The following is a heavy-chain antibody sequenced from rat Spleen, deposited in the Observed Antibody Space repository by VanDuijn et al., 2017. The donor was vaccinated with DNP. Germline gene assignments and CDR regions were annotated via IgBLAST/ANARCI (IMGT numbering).Heavy chain of an antibody. CDR3: ARWNIGTSTLDY. V-gene: IGHV3-1*01. Sequence: EVQLQESGPGLVKPSQSLSLTCSVTGYSITSTYWGWIRKFPGNKLEWMGYISYSGTTSYHPSLKSRISITRDTSKNQFFLQLSSVTTEDTATYYCARWNIGTSTLDYWGQGVMVTVSS. CDR2: ISYSGTT. CDR1: GYSITSTY. D-gene: IGHD1-5*01. J-gene: IGHJ2*01.